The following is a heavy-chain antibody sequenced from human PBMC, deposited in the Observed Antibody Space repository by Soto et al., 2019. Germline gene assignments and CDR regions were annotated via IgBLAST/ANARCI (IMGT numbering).Heavy chain of an antibody. CDR2: IIPIFGTA. CDR1: GGTFSSYA. D-gene: IGHD6-13*01. Sequence: QVQLVQSGAEVKKPGSSVKVSCKASGGTFSSYAISWVRQAPGQGLEWMGGIIPIFGTANYAQKFQGRVTITADESTSTAYMELSSLRSEDTAVYYCARDDGYSSSWGNYYYYAMDVWGQGTTVTVSS. CDR3: ARDDGYSSSWGNYYYYAMDV. V-gene: IGHV1-69*01. J-gene: IGHJ6*02.